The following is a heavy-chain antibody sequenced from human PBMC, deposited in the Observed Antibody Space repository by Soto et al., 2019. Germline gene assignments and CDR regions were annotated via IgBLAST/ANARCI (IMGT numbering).Heavy chain of an antibody. J-gene: IGHJ4*02. V-gene: IGHV3-30*14. CDR1: QFTFSSFT. D-gene: IGHD3-3*01. CDR2: ISNDGRNK. Sequence: QLHLVESGGGVVQPGKSLRVSCAASQFTFSSFTMHWIRQAPGKGLEWVAVISNDGRNKFYADSVKGRFTISRDNSKNTLFLQMNILTSEDTAVYYCARGGYYTFWNGSIGTYWGQGTLVTVSS. CDR3: ARGGYYTFWNGSIGTY.